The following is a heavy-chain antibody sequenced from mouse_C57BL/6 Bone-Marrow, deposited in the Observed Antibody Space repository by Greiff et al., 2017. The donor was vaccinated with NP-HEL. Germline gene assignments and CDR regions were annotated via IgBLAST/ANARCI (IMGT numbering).Heavy chain of an antibody. CDR1: GYTFTDYY. CDR2: INPNNGGT. CDR3: ARVGYYGCRGFAY. D-gene: IGHD1-1*01. J-gene: IGHJ3*01. Sequence: EVQLQQSGPELVKPGASVKISCKASGYTFTDYYMNWVKQSHGKSLEWIGDINPNNGGTSYNQKFKGKATLTVDKSSSTAYMELRSLTSEDSAVYYCARVGYYGCRGFAYWGQGTLVTVSA. V-gene: IGHV1-26*01.